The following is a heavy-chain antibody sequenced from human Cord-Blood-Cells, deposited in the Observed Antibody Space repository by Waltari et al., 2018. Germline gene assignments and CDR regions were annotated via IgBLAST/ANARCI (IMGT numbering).Heavy chain of an antibody. Sequence: QVQLVESGGGVVQPGRSLRLSCEAPGFTFSSYAMHWVRQAPGKGLEWVAVISYDGSNKYYADSVKGRFTISRDNSKNTLYLQMNSLRAEDTAVYYCARGIAAAPNDAFDIWGQGTMVTVSS. CDR1: GFTFSSYA. V-gene: IGHV3-30-3*02. D-gene: IGHD6-13*01. CDR3: ARGIAAAPNDAFDI. CDR2: ISYDGSNK. J-gene: IGHJ3*02.